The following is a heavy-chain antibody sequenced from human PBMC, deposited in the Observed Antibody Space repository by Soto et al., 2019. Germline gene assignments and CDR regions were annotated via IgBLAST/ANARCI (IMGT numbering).Heavy chain of an antibody. V-gene: IGHV3-23*01. CDR1: GFICTSYD. D-gene: IGHD2-8*02. Sequence: GGSLRLSCAASGFICTSYDVSWVRQAPGKGLEWVSTILVGGSTHYEDSVKGRFTISRDRSKNTLYLQMNSLTAGDTAMYYCAKATATGGGAFDICGQGTMVTVS. J-gene: IGHJ3*02. CDR3: AKATATGGGAFDI. CDR2: ILVGGST.